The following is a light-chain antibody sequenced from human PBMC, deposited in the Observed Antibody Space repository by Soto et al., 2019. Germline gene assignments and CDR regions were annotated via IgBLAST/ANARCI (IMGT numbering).Light chain of an antibody. Sequence: QPVLTQPPSVSGAAGQRVTISCTGSNSNIGAPYDVHWYQHLPGTAPKLLIYADTNRPSGVPDRFSGSRSGTSASLAITGLQAEDEADYYCQSYDSSLSVLFGGGTKLTVL. J-gene: IGLJ2*01. CDR2: ADT. V-gene: IGLV1-40*01. CDR1: NSNIGAPYD. CDR3: QSYDSSLSVL.